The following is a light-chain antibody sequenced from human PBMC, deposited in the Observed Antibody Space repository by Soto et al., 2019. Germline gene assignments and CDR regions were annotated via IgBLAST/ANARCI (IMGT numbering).Light chain of an antibody. Sequence: QSALTQPASVSGSHGQSISISCTGSSSDVGSYYYVSWYQQHPGKAPKLIIYDVNYRPSGVSDRFSGSKSANTASLTNSVLQAEDEEEYYCISYTNSSTVLFGGGTKVTVL. CDR2: DVN. V-gene: IGLV2-14*03. J-gene: IGLJ3*02. CDR1: SSDVGSYYY. CDR3: ISYTNSSTVL.